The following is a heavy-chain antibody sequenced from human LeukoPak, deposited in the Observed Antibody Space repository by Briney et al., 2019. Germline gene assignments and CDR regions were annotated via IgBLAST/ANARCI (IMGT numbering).Heavy chain of an antibody. J-gene: IGHJ4*02. Sequence: GGSLRLSCAASGFTFSSYSMNWVRQAPGKGLEWVSSISSSSYIYYADSVKGRFTISRDNAKNSLYLQMNSLRAEDTAVYYCARDRIGTTGGGTQFDYWGQGTLVTVSS. CDR1: GFTFSSYS. D-gene: IGHD1-1*01. CDR3: ARDRIGTTGGGTQFDY. V-gene: IGHV3-21*01. CDR2: ISSSSYI.